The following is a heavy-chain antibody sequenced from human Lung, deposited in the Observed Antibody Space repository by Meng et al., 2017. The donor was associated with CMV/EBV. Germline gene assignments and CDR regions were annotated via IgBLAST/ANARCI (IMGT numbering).Heavy chain of an antibody. J-gene: IGHJ4*02. Sequence: SXTLSLXCTVPGGSTRSYYWSWIRQPPGKGLEWIGYIYYSGSTNYNPSLKSRVTISVDTSKNQFSLKLSSVTAADTAVYYCARDPAASIFGVVTNEGYFDYWXQGTXVTVSS. CDR2: IYYSGST. CDR1: GGSTRSYY. D-gene: IGHD3-3*01. CDR3: ARDPAASIFGVVTNEGYFDY. V-gene: IGHV4-59*01.